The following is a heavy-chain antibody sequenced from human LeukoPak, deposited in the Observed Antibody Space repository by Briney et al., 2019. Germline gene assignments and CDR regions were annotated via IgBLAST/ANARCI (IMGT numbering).Heavy chain of an antibody. CDR2: INHSGSP. D-gene: IGHD6-19*01. Sequence: SETLSLTCAAYGGSFSGYYWSWIRQPPGKGLEWIGEINHSGSPNYNPSLKSRVTLSVDTYNHQLSLKLTSVTAADTAVYYCARHRYSSGWNARLGVFDWGQGTLVTVSS. J-gene: IGHJ4*02. CDR1: GGSFSGYY. CDR3: ARHRYSSGWNARLGVFD. V-gene: IGHV4-34*01.